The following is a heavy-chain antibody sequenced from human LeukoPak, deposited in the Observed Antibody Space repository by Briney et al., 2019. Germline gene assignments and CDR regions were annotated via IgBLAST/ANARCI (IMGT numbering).Heavy chain of an antibody. Sequence: ASVKVSCKASGYTFTSYGISWVRQAPGQGLEWMGWISAYNGNTNYAQKLQGRVTMTTDASTSTAYMALRSLRSDDTAVYYCARDWRELGCDYWGQGTLVTVSS. V-gene: IGHV1-18*01. J-gene: IGHJ4*02. CDR3: ARDWRELGCDY. D-gene: IGHD1-26*01. CDR1: GYTFTSYG. CDR2: ISAYNGNT.